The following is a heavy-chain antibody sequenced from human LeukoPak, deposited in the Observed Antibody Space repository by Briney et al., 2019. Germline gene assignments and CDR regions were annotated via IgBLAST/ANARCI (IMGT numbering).Heavy chain of an antibody. J-gene: IGHJ4*02. CDR2: IYHSGST. Sequence: PSETLSLTCTVSGYSISSGYHWGWIRQPPGKGLEWIGSIYHSGSTYYNPSLKSRVTISVDTSKNQFSLRLSSVTAADTAVYYCARVTGYMTEDYFDYWGQGTLITVSS. V-gene: IGHV4-38-2*02. D-gene: IGHD6-13*01. CDR1: GYSISSGYH. CDR3: ARVTGYMTEDYFDY.